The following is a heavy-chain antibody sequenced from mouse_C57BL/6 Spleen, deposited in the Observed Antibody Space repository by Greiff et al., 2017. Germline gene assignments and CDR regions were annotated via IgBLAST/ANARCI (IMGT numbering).Heavy chain of an antibody. V-gene: IGHV1-81*01. Sequence: VKLVESGAELARPGASVKLSCKASGYTFTSYGISWVKQRTGQGLEWIGEIYPRSGNTYYNEKFKGKATLTADKSSSTAYMELRSLTSEDSAVYFCARSDGYYAAYWGQGTLVTVSA. CDR2: IYPRSGNT. J-gene: IGHJ3*01. CDR3: ARSDGYYAAY. CDR1: GYTFTSYG. D-gene: IGHD2-3*01.